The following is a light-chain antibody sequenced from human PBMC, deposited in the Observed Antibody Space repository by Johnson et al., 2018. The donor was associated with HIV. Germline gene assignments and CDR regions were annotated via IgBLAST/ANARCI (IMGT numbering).Light chain of an antibody. V-gene: IGLV1-51*02. CDR2: ENK. CDR1: SSNIGKNY. J-gene: IGLJ1*01. CDR3: GTWDSSLGAWV. Sequence: QSALTQPPSVSAAPGQMVSISCSGSSSNIGKNYVSWYQQFPGTAPKLLIHENKKRPSGIPDRFSGSKSGTSATLDITELQTGDEADYYCGTWDSSLGAWVFGTGTKVTVL.